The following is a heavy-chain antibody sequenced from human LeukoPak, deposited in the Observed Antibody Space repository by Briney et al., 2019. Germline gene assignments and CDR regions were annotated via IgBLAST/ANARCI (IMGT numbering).Heavy chain of an antibody. CDR1: GGSFSGYY. CDR2: INHSGST. D-gene: IGHD3-22*01. Sequence: PSETLSLTCAVCGGSFSGYYWSWIRQPPGKGLEWIGEINHSGSTNYNPSLKSRVTISVDTSKNQFSLKLSSVTAADTAVYYCARARAGYDSSGYYYGISRGLPFDYWGQGTLVTVSS. J-gene: IGHJ4*02. CDR3: ARARAGYDSSGYYYGISRGLPFDY. V-gene: IGHV4-34*01.